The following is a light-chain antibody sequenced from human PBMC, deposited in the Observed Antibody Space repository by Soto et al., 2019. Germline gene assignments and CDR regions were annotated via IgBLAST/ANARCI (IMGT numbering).Light chain of an antibody. V-gene: IGKV2-28*01. CDR2: LGS. Sequence: DIVMTQSPLSLPVTPGEPASISCRSSQSLLHSNGYNYLDWYLQKPGQSPQLLIYLGSNQASGVPDRFSGSGSGTDFTLKISRVEAEDVGVYYCMQALQTPRLTFGGGTKVEIK. J-gene: IGKJ4*01. CDR1: QSLLHSNGYNY. CDR3: MQALQTPRLT.